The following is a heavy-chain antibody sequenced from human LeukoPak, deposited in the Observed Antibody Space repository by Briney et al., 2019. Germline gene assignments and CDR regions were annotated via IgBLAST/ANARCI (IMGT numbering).Heavy chain of an antibody. D-gene: IGHD6-13*01. Sequence: GGSLRLSCAASGFTLSRYAMHWVRQAPGKGLEWVAVISHDGSNKPYADSVKGRFTISRDNSKNTLYLQMNSLRAEDTAVYYCASSDSSRWHVFDYWGQGTLVTVSS. J-gene: IGHJ4*02. V-gene: IGHV3-30*14. CDR3: ASSDSSRWHVFDY. CDR1: GFTLSRYA. CDR2: ISHDGSNK.